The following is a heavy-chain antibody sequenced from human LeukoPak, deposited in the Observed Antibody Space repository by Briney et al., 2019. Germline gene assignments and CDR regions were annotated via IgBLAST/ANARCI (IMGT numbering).Heavy chain of an antibody. D-gene: IGHD3-22*01. CDR1: GFTFSSYS. CDR3: ARDPDYYDSSGYYYADDY. V-gene: IGHV3-48*04. CDR2: ISSSSSTI. Sequence: GGSLRLSCAASGFTFSSYSMNWVRQAPGKGLEWVSYISSSSSTIYYADSVKGRFTISRDNAKNSLYLQMNSLRAEDTAVYYCARDPDYYDSSGYYYADDYWGQGTLVTVSS. J-gene: IGHJ4*02.